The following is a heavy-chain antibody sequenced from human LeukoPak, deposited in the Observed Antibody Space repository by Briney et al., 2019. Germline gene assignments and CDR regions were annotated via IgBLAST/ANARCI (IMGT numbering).Heavy chain of an antibody. Sequence: GESLRLSCAASGFTFNNYAMTWVRQTPGKGPEWVSLISWKGDTTAYAESVRGRFTISRDNAKNSLYLQMNSLRAEDTAVYYCARAPRMYSSGWYGDYWGQGTLVTVSS. D-gene: IGHD6-19*01. V-gene: IGHV3-20*04. CDR1: GFTFNNYA. J-gene: IGHJ4*02. CDR2: ISWKGDTT. CDR3: ARAPRMYSSGWYGDY.